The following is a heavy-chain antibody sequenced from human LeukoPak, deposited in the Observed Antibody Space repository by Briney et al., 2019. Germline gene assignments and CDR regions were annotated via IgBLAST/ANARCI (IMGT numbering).Heavy chain of an antibody. D-gene: IGHD3-22*01. Sequence: SVKVSCKASGGTFISYAISWVRQAPGQGLEWMGRIIPILGIANYAQKFQGRVTITADKSTSTAYMELSSLRSEDTAVYYCAGYYYDSSGYETFDYWGQGTLVTVSS. J-gene: IGHJ4*02. CDR2: IIPILGIA. CDR3: AGYYYDSSGYETFDY. CDR1: GGTFISYA. V-gene: IGHV1-69*04.